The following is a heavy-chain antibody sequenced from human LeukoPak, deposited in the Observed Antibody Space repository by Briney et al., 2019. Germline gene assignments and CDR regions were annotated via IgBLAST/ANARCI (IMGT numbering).Heavy chain of an antibody. CDR2: ISGSGSSL. J-gene: IGHJ5*02. V-gene: IGHV3-21*01. D-gene: IGHD6-13*01. Sequence: GGSLRLSCAVSGFPFNSYSMHWVRQAPGKGLEWVSSISGSGSSLDYSDSVKGRFAVSRDNANDSLYLQMNSLRVDDSAVYFCARRVAAGVDPWGQGTRVTASS. CDR3: ARRVAAGVDP. CDR1: GFPFNSYS.